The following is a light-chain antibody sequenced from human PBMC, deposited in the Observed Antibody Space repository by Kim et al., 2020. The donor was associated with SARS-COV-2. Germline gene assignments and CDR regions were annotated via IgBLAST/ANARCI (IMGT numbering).Light chain of an antibody. CDR1: QSIGSS. CDR2: DAA. Sequence: SPGEGAILSCRASQSIGSSLGWYQHKPGQAPRLLIYDAAIRAAGIPDRFSGGGSGTDFTLTIGSLEPEDFAVYYCQQRNNWPPAVTFGGGTKVEV. V-gene: IGKV3-11*01. CDR3: QQRNNWPPAVT. J-gene: IGKJ4*01.